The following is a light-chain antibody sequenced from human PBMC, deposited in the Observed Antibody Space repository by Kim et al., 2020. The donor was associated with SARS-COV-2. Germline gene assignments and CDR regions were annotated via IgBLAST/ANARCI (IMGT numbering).Light chain of an antibody. CDR3: QVWDSSSALYV. V-gene: IGLV3-21*04. CDR1: NIGSKS. J-gene: IGLJ1*01. Sequence: SYELTQPPSVSVAPGKTARITCGGNNIGSKSVQWYQQKPGQAPVLVIYFDDDRPSGIPERFSGSNSGNTATLTISRVEAGDEADYYCQVWDSSSALYVFG. CDR2: FDD.